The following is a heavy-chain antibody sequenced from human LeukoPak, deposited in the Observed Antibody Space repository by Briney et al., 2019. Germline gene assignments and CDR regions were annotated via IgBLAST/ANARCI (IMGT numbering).Heavy chain of an antibody. J-gene: IGHJ4*02. Sequence: GASVKVSCKASGYTLTSYGISWVRQAPGQGLEWMGWISAYNGNTNYAQKLQGRVTMTTDTSTSTAYMELRSLRSDDTAVYYCARGPSGDITIFGVVILPDYWGQGTLVTISS. CDR2: ISAYNGNT. CDR3: ARGPSGDITIFGVVILPDY. D-gene: IGHD3-3*01. CDR1: GYTLTSYG. V-gene: IGHV1-18*01.